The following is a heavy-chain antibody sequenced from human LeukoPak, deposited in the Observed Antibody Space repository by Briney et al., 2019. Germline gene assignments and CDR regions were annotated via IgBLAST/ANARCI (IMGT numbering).Heavy chain of an antibody. CDR3: ARDSGFSGAQRGEF. CDR1: GFTFSSYA. V-gene: IGHV3-30*04. CDR2: ISYDGSNK. Sequence: QPGGSLRLSCAASGFTFSSYAMHWVRQAPGKGLEWVAVISYDGSNKYYADSVKGRFTISRDNSKNTLYLQMSSLRAEDTAVYYCARDSGFSGAQRGEFWGQGTLVTVSS. J-gene: IGHJ4*02. D-gene: IGHD2/OR15-2a*01.